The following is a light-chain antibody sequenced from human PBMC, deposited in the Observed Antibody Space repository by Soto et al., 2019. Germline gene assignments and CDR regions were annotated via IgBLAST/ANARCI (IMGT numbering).Light chain of an antibody. CDR1: QSVSDNF. Sequence: IVLTQSPGTLSLSPGERATLSCRASQSVSDNFLAWYQHKPGQAPRLLIYDAFTRATAIPDRFSGSGSGTDFTLTISSLEPEDFAVYYCQQYDTSPYAFGQGTKLEIK. V-gene: IGKV3-20*01. J-gene: IGKJ2*01. CDR3: QQYDTSPYA. CDR2: DAF.